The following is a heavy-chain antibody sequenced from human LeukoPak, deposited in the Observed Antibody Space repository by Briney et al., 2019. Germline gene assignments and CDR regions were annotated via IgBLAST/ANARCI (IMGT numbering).Heavy chain of an antibody. CDR3: ARSDFWSGYLYYFDY. D-gene: IGHD3-3*01. J-gene: IGHJ4*02. CDR1: GFTFSSYA. V-gene: IGHV3-23*01. CDR2: ISGSGGST. Sequence: GGSLRLSCAASGFTFSSYAMSWVRQAPGKGLEWVSAISGSGGSTYYADSVKGRFTISRDNAKNSLYLQMNSLRAEDTAVYYCARSDFWSGYLYYFDYWGQGTLVTVSS.